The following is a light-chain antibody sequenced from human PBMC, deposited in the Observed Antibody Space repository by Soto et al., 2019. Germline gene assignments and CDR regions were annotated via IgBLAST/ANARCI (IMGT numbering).Light chain of an antibody. Sequence: EIVMTQSPATLSLSPGERVTLPCRASQSVSSNLAWYQQKPGQAPRLLIYGASTRATDIPARFSGSGSGTEFTLTIRSPEYDDFSVYHCRKYYTWPLTFGGGTKVEIK. CDR2: GAS. V-gene: IGKV3-15*01. CDR3: RKYYTWPLT. CDR1: QSVSSN. J-gene: IGKJ4*01.